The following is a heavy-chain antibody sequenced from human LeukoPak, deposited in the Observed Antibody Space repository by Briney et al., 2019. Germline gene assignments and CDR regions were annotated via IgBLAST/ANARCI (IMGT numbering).Heavy chain of an antibody. Sequence: SETLSLTCTVSGGSISSYSWSWIRQPPGKGLEWIGYISYSGSTNYNPSLKSRVTISVDTSKSQISLKLSSVTAAGTAVYYCARYYFGSSGYYYFDYWGQGTQVTVSS. J-gene: IGHJ4*02. CDR3: ARYYFGSSGYYYFDY. CDR2: ISYSGST. V-gene: IGHV4-59*01. CDR1: GGSISSYS. D-gene: IGHD3-22*01.